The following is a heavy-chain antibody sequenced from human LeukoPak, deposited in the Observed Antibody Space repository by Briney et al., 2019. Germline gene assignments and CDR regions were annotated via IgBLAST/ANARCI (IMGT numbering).Heavy chain of an antibody. CDR1: GGTFSNSA. J-gene: IGHJ4*02. D-gene: IGHD1-26*01. V-gene: IGHV1-69*05. CDR3: ARALGEPFDY. Sequence: RASVKVSCKASGGTFSNSAISWVRHAPGQGLEWMGGIIPIFGTGNYAQKFQGRVTITTDESTSTAYMELSSLRSEDTAVYYCARALGEPFDYWGQGTLVTVSS. CDR2: IIPIFGTG.